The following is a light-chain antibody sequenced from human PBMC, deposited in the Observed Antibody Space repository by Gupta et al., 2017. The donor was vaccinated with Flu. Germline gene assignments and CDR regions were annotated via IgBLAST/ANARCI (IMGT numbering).Light chain of an antibody. J-gene: IGLJ3*02. CDR3: SSFAGTYTWV. CDR1: SSDVGRYDF. Sequence: QSALTQPRSVSGSPGQSVAISCTGTSSDVGRYDFVSWFQQHPGKAPQLMIYDVTKRPSGVPDRFSGSKSGNTASLTISGLQADDEADYYCSSFAGTYTWVFGGGTKLTVL. V-gene: IGLV2-11*01. CDR2: DVT.